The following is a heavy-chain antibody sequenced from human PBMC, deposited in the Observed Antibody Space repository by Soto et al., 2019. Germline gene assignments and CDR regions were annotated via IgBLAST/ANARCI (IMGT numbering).Heavy chain of an antibody. CDR2: IYYSGST. CDR3: ARDFSSSGYYYASCGMDV. J-gene: IGHJ6*02. V-gene: IGHV4-30-4*01. D-gene: IGHD3-22*01. CDR1: GGSLSSGDYY. Sequence: LSLPCTVSGGSLSSGDYYWSWIRQPPGKGLEWIGYIYYSGSTYYNPSLKSRVTISVDTSKNQFSLKLSSVTAADTAVYYCARDFSSSGYYYASCGMDVWGQGTTVTVSS.